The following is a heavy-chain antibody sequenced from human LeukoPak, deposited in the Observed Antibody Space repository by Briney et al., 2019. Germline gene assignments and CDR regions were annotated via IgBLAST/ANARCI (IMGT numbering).Heavy chain of an antibody. V-gene: IGHV4-59*01. Sequence: SETLSLTCTVSGGSISSYYWSWIRQPPGKGLGWIGYIYYSGSTNYNPSLKTRVTISVDTSKNQFSLKLSSVTAADTAVYYCARDLASVGYWGQGTLVTVSS. CDR2: IYYSGST. CDR1: GGSISSYY. CDR3: ARDLASVGY. J-gene: IGHJ4*02. D-gene: IGHD3-10*01.